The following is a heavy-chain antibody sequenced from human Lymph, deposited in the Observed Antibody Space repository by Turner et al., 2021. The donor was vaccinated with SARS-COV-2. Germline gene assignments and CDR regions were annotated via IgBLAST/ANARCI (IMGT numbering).Heavy chain of an antibody. CDR3: AKDRGGEQLVRLFDY. CDR1: GFTFDDYA. CDR2: ISWNSGSI. Sequence: EVQLVESGGGLVQPGRSLRLSCAASGFTFDDYAMHWVRQAPGKGREWVSGISWNSGSIGYADSVKGRFTISRDNAKNSLYLQMNSLRAEDTALYYCAKDRGGEQLVRLFDYWGQGTLVTVSS. V-gene: IGHV3-9*01. D-gene: IGHD6-6*01. J-gene: IGHJ4*02.